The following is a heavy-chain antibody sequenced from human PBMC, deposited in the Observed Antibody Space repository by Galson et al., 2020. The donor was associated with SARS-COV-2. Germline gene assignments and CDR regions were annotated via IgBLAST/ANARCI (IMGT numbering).Heavy chain of an antibody. CDR1: GFTFSSYG. CDR3: AKDLSAFTIFGVVIVMDV. J-gene: IGHJ6*04. Sequence: GGSLRLSCAASGFTFSSYGMHWVRQAPGKGLEWVAVIWYDGSNKYYADSVKGRFTISRDNSKNTLYLQMNSLRAEDTAVYYCAKDLSAFTIFGVVIVMDVWGKGTTVTVSP. D-gene: IGHD3-3*01. V-gene: IGHV3-33*06. CDR2: IWYDGSNK.